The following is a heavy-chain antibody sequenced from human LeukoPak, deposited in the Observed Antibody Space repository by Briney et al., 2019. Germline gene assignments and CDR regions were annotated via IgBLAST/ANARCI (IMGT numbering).Heavy chain of an antibody. CDR2: IWYDGSNK. V-gene: IGHV3-33*01. J-gene: IGHJ4*02. D-gene: IGHD5-12*01. Sequence: GGSLRPSCAASGFTFSSYGMHWVRQAPGKGLEWVAVIWYDGSNKYYADSVKGRFTISRDNSKNTLYLQMNSLRAEDTAVYYCAREGGYDFLAFFDYWGQGTLVTVSS. CDR1: GFTFSSYG. CDR3: AREGGYDFLAFFDY.